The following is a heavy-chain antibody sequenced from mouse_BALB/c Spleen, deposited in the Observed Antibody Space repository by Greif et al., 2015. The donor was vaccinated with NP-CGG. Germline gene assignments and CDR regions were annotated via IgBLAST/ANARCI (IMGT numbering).Heavy chain of an antibody. V-gene: IGHV1-14*01. D-gene: IGHD1-2*01. CDR2: INPYNDGT. CDR1: GYTFTSYV. J-gene: IGHJ2*02. CDR3: ARKFITTATFDY. Sequence: VQLQQSGPELVKPGASVKMSCKASGYTFTSYVMHWVKQKPGQGLEWIGYINPYNDGTKYNEKFKGMATLTSDKSSSTAYMELSSLSSEDSSVYSCARKFITTATFDYWGQCTSLTVSS.